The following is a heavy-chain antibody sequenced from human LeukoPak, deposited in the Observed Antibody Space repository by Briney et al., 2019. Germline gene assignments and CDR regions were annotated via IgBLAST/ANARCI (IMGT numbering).Heavy chain of an antibody. D-gene: IGHD6-13*01. CDR1: GGTFSSYA. V-gene: IGHV1-69*05. J-gene: IGHJ6*03. CDR2: IIPIFGTA. Sequence: ASVKVSCKASGGTFSSYAISWVRQAPGQGLEWMGGIIPIFGTANYAQKFQGRVTITTDESTSTAYMELSSLRSEDTAVYYCARGRRLAAAGRGSYYYYMDVWGKGTTVTVSS. CDR3: ARGRRLAAAGRGSYYYYMDV.